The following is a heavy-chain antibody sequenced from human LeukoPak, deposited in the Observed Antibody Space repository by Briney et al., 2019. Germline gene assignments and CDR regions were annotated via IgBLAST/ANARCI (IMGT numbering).Heavy chain of an antibody. J-gene: IGHJ4*02. CDR2: ISRGGGST. Sequence: PGGSLRLSCAASGFTFSSYAMSWVRQAPGKGLEWVSAISRGGGSTYYADSVKGRFTISRDNSKNTLYLQMNSLRAEDTAVYYCAKVWDTYYYDSSGSFDYWGQGTLVTVSS. CDR1: GFTFSSYA. CDR3: AKVWDTYYYDSSGSFDY. D-gene: IGHD3-22*01. V-gene: IGHV3-23*01.